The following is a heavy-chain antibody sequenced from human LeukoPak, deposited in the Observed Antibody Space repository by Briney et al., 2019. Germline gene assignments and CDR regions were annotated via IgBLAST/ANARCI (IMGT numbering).Heavy chain of an antibody. CDR2: IDPSDTYT. CDR1: GYPFTSLW. CDR3: AKLAGFGEFTDY. Sequence: PGESLRISCKGSGYPFTSLWLSWVGRMPGKGLDWLGRIDPSDTYTNYSPSLQAHVAISADKSISTTYLQWSSLKASDTAMYYCAKLAGFGEFTDYWGQGNRVTVSS. J-gene: IGHJ4*02. D-gene: IGHD3-10*01. V-gene: IGHV5-10-1*01.